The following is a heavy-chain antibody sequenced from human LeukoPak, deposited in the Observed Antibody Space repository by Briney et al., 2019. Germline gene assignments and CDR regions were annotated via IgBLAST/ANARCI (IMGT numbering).Heavy chain of an antibody. CDR1: GFTFSSNW. D-gene: IGHD3-10*01. V-gene: IGHV3-74*01. CDR3: ARDRYYGSGSRWFDP. Sequence: GGSLRLSCAASGFTFSSNWMHWVRQAPGKGLVWVSRINEDGSTTNYADSVKGRSTIFRDNAKNTLYLQMNSLRAEDTAVYYCARDRYYGSGSRWFDPWGQGTLVTVSS. CDR2: INEDGSTT. J-gene: IGHJ5*02.